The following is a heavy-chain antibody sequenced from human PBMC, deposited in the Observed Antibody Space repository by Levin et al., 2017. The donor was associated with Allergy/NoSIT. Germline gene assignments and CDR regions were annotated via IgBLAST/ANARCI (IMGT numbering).Heavy chain of an antibody. D-gene: IGHD2/OR15-2a*01. CDR2: ISGSGGST. Sequence: GGSLRLSCAASGFTFSSCAMSWVRQAPGKGLEWLSAISGSGGSTYYADSVKGRFTISRDNSKNTLYLQMNSLRAEDTAVYSCVATVITDFDYWGQGTLVTVSS. V-gene: IGHV3-23*01. J-gene: IGHJ4*02. CDR1: GFTFSSCA. CDR3: VATVITDFDY.